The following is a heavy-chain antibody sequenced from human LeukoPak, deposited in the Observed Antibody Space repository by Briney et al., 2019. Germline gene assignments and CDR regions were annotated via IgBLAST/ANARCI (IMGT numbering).Heavy chain of an antibody. J-gene: IGHJ5*02. CDR1: GYIFTAYY. V-gene: IGHV1-2*02. D-gene: IGHD1-14*01. Sequence: GASVKVSCKASGYIFTAYYIHWVRPAPGQGLEWMGWINPNSDDTNYAQKFRGRVTMTSDTSSGKAYMELTRLTSDDTAGYYCARGTLDPWGQGTLVTVSS. CDR2: INPNSDDT. CDR3: ARGTLDP.